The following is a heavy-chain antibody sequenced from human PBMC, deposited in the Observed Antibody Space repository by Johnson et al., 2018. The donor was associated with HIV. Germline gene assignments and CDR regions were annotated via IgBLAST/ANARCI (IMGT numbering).Heavy chain of an antibody. V-gene: IGHV3-30*02. CDR1: GFTFSSYG. J-gene: IGHJ3*02. D-gene: IGHD1-14*01. CDR3: ARDSSTTDVAFDI. CDR2: IRYDESNK. Sequence: QMQLVESGGGVVQPGGSLRLSCAASGFTFSSYGMHWVRQAPDNGLEWVAFIRYDESNKYYVDSLKGRFTISRDNAKNSLYLQMNSLRGEDTAVYYCARDSSTTDVAFDIWGQGTMVTVSS.